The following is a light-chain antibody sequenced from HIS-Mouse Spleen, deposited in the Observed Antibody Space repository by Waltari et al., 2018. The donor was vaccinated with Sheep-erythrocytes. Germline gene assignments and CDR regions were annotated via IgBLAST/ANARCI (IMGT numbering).Light chain of an antibody. V-gene: IGKV2-28*01. CDR3: MQALQTPWT. CDR2: LGS. Sequence: DIVMTQSPLSLPVTPGDPASISCRSSQSPLHSNGYNYLDWYLQKPGQSPQLLIYLGSNRASGGPDRFSGSGSGTDFTLKISRVEAEDVGVYYCMQALQTPWTFGQGTKVEIK. J-gene: IGKJ1*01. CDR1: QSPLHSNGYNY.